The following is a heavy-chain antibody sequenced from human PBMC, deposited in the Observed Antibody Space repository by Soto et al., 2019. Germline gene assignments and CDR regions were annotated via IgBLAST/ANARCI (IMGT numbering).Heavy chain of an antibody. J-gene: IGHJ1*01. Sequence: SETLSLTCAVSSGSISSSNWWSWVRQPPGKGLEWIGEIYHSGSTNYNPSLKSRVTISVDKSKNQFSLKLSSVTAADTAVYYCARTYGDYAEYFQHWGQGTLVTVSS. CDR2: IYHSGST. D-gene: IGHD4-17*01. V-gene: IGHV4-4*02. CDR3: ARTYGDYAEYFQH. CDR1: SGSISSSNW.